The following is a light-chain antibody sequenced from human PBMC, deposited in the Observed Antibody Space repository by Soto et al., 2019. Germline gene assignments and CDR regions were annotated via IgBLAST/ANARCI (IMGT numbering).Light chain of an antibody. CDR1: KLGDKY. V-gene: IGLV3-1*01. CDR3: QAWDSSTGVV. J-gene: IGLJ2*01. Sequence: SSELTQPPSVSVSPGQTASITCSGDKLGDKYVCWYQQKPGQSPVVVIYQDTNRPSGIPERFSGSNSGNTATLTISGTQAMDEADYYCQAWDSSTGVVFGGGTKVTVL. CDR2: QDT.